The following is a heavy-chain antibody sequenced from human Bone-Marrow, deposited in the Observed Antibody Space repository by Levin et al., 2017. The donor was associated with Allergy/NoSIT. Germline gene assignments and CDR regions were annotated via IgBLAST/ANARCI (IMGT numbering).Heavy chain of an antibody. CDR1: GFTFTTHA. D-gene: IGHD2-21*02. Sequence: SCAASGFTFTTHAMHWIRQAPGKGLEWVAVFPHDGSKEHYTDSVQGRFTISRDNSKNTLSLQMNSLRPEDTAVYYCATGGDHYYDYWGQGTLVTVSS. CDR2: FPHDGSKE. CDR3: ATGGDHYYDY. J-gene: IGHJ4*02. V-gene: IGHV3-30*04.